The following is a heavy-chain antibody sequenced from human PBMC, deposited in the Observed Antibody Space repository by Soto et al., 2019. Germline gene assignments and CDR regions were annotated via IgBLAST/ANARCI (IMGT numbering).Heavy chain of an antibody. V-gene: IGHV3-53*01. D-gene: IGHD2-2*01. Sequence: PGGSLRLSCAASGFTVSSTDMTWVRQAPGKGLECVLVMYSGGTAYYGDPAKGRFTISRDNSKNTVYLQMNSLRVEDTAVYYCARGRMPTLWGQGT. CDR2: MYSGGTA. CDR3: ARGRMPTL. J-gene: IGHJ1*01. CDR1: GFTVSSTD.